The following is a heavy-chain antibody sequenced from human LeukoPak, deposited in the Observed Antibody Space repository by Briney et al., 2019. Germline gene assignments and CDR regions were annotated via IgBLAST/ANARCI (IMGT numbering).Heavy chain of an antibody. J-gene: IGHJ4*02. CDR2: LNSIGGPT. CDR3: ARTSVDCLDC. V-gene: IGHV3-11*04. Sequence: GGSLRLSCAASGFTFSDYYMSWFRQAPGKGLECISYLNSIGGPTYYADSVKGRFTVSGDNAKNQLYLQMNSLRVEDTAVYYCARTSVDCLDCWGQGTLVTVSS. CDR1: GFTFSDYY. D-gene: IGHD2-21*02.